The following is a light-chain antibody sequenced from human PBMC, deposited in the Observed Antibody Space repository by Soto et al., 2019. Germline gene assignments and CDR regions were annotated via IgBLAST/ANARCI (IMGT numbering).Light chain of an antibody. Sequence: IQMTQSPSSLSASVGGRGTISCRAGQGIRNDLAWYQQKPGKAPKLLIYKASSLESGVPKRFSGSGSGTEFTLAISSLQPDDFASYYCQQHDSYSWTFGQGTKVDIK. CDR2: KAS. J-gene: IGKJ1*01. V-gene: IGKV1-5*03. CDR3: QQHDSYSWT. CDR1: QGIRND.